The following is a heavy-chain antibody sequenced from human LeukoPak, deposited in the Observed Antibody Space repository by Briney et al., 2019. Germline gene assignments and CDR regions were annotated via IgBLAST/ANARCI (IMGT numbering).Heavy chain of an antibody. CDR1: GGSISSYY. Sequence: SETLSLTCTVSGGSISSYYWSWIRQPAGKGLEWIGRIYTSGSTNYNPSLKSRVTMSVDTSKNQFSLKLSSVTAADTAVYYCARDYKQQRYYYYYYMDVWGKGTTVTVSS. D-gene: IGHD6-13*01. V-gene: IGHV4-4*07. CDR2: IYTSGST. J-gene: IGHJ6*03. CDR3: ARDYKQQRYYYYYYMDV.